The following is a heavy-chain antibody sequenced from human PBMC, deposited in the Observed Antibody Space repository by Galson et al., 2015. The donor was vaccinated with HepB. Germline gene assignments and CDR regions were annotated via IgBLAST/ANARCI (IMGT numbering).Heavy chain of an antibody. Sequence: SVKVSCKASGYTFTSYCMHWVRQAPGQGLEWMGIINPSGGSTSYAQKFQGRVTITADESTSTAYMELSSLRSEDTAVYYCARRGRGAAAGTSFDYWGQGTLVTVSS. CDR1: GYTFTSYC. D-gene: IGHD6-13*01. CDR2: INPSGGST. CDR3: ARRGRGAAAGTSFDY. V-gene: IGHV1-46*01. J-gene: IGHJ4*02.